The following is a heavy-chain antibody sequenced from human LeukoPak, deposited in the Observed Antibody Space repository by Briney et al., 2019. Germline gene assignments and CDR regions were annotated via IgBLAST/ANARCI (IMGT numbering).Heavy chain of an antibody. CDR1: GGSISSSSYY. Sequence: SETLSLTCTVSGGSISSSSYYWGWIRQPPGKGLEWIGSIYYSGSTYYNPSLKSRVTISVDTSKNQFSLKLSSVTAADTAVYYCARLPLWFGGFNDAFDIWGQGTMVTVSS. D-gene: IGHD3-10*01. CDR3: ARLPLWFGGFNDAFDI. CDR2: IYYSGST. J-gene: IGHJ3*02. V-gene: IGHV4-39*01.